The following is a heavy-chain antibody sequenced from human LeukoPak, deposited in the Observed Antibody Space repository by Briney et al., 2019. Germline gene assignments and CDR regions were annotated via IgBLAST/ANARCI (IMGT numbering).Heavy chain of an antibody. V-gene: IGHV1-18*01. J-gene: IGHJ4*02. CDR2: ISAYNGST. CDR3: ATGGHLTTNQVYVPPDF. Sequence: GASVEVSCKASGYAFTSYGISWVRQAPGQGLEWMGWISAYNGSTNYAQKLQGRVTMTTDTSTSTAYMELRSLRSDDTAVYYCATGGHLTTNQVYVPPDFWGQGTLVSVSS. CDR1: GYAFTSYG. D-gene: IGHD2-8*01.